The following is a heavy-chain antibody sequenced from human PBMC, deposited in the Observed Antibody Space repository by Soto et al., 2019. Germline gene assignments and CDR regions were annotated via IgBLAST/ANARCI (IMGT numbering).Heavy chain of an antibody. D-gene: IGHD2-21*01. Sequence: GSLRLSCAASGFTFGPYSMNWVRQVPGKGLEWLASISSSSSYIFYADSVNGRFTVSRDNAKSSLFLHLNSLRADDTAVYFCARDREIGATVKTYSDAWGTGALVTV. CDR1: GFTFGPYS. CDR3: ARDREIGATVKTYSDA. J-gene: IGHJ4*02. CDR2: ISSSSSYI. V-gene: IGHV3-21*06.